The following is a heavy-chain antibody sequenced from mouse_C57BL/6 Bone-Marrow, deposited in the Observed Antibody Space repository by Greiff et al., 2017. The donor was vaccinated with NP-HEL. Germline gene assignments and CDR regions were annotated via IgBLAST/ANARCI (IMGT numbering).Heavy chain of an antibody. V-gene: IGHV14-4*01. Sequence: EVQLQQSGAELVRPGASVKLSCTASGFNIKDDYMHWVKQRPEQGLEWIGWIDPENGDTEYASNFQGKATITADTSSNTAYLQLSSLTTEDTAVDYCTTWLLYAMDYWGQGNAVTVTA. D-gene: IGHD2-3*01. CDR3: TTWLLYAMDY. CDR2: IDPENGDT. J-gene: IGHJ4*01. CDR1: GFNIKDDY.